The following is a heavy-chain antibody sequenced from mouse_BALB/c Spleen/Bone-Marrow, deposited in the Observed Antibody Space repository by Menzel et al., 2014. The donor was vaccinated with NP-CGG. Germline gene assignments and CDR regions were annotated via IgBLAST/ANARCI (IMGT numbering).Heavy chain of an antibody. V-gene: IGHV5-6-3*01. CDR1: GFTFSNYG. J-gene: IGHJ3*01. Sequence: EVKLMESGGGLVQPGGSLKLSCAASGFTFSNYGMSWVRQTPDKRLDLVATINSNGGTTYYPDSVKGRFTISRDDAKNTLYLQMSSLKSEDTAVYFCARGLYYVAYGPGFAYWGQGTLVTVSA. CDR2: INSNGGTT. D-gene: IGHD2-13*01. CDR3: ARGLYYVAYGPGFAY.